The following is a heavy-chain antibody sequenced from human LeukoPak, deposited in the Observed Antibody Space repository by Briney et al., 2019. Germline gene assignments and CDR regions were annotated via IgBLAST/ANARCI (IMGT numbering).Heavy chain of an antibody. CDR1: GYSISSGYY. J-gene: IGHJ4*02. V-gene: IGHV4-38-2*02. D-gene: IGHD4-23*01. CDR2: IYHSGST. CDR3: ARSRYGGKSLGGY. Sequence: SETLSLTCTVSGYSISSGYYWGWIRQLPGKGLEWIGSIYHSGSTYYNPSLKSRVTISVDTSKNQFSLKLSSVTAADTAVYYCARSRYGGKSLGGYWGQGTLVTVSS.